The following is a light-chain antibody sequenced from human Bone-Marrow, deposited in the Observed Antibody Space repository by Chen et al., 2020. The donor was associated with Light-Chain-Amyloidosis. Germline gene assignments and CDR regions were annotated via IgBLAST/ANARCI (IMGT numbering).Light chain of an antibody. Sequence: NFMLTQPHSVSESPGKTVIISCTRSSGSIATNYVQWYQQRPGSSPTTVIYGDDQRPSGVPDRLSGSIDRSSNSASLTISGLKAEDEADYYCQSYQGSSQGVFGGGTKLTVL. V-gene: IGLV6-57*01. J-gene: IGLJ3*02. CDR1: SGSIATNY. CDR3: QSYQGSSQGV. CDR2: GDD.